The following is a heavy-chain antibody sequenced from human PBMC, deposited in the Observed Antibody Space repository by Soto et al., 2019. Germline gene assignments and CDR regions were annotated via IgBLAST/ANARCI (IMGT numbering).Heavy chain of an antibody. Sequence: QVQLVQSGAEVREPGASVKISCKTSGYTFTTYYIHWVRQAPGQGLEWVGIINPAAGSTTYPQKFQARVTVTRDTSTSTVYMELTSLRSDDTAVYYCAREGPMARGGTPYHCPGMDVWGQGTTVAVSS. V-gene: IGHV1-46*01. J-gene: IGHJ6*02. D-gene: IGHD3-10*01. CDR1: GYTFTTYY. CDR2: INPAAGST. CDR3: AREGPMARGGTPYHCPGMDV.